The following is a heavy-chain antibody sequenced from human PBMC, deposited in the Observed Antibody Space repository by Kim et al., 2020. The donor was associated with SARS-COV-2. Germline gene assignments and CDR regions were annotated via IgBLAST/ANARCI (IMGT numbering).Heavy chain of an antibody. CDR3: ACLRGSGSGSYFDF. CDR1: GDSISSSHYY. CDR2: IYFTRAT. D-gene: IGHD3-10*01. Sequence: SETLSLTCTVSGDSISSSHYYWAWIRQPPGKGLEWIGSIYFTRATYDNPSLKRRLGMSLDTSKNQFSLKLSSVTAADTAFYYCACLRGSGSGSYFDFWGPGTLVTVSS. J-gene: IGHJ4*02. V-gene: IGHV4-39*01.